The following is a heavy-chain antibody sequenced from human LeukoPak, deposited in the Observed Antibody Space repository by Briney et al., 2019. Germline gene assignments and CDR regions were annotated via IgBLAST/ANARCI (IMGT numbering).Heavy chain of an antibody. Sequence: ASVKVSCKASGYTFTGYYMHWVRQAPGLGLEWMGWINPNSGGTNYAQKFQGRVTMTRDTSISTAYMELSRLRSDDTAVYYCARCRGSGSYYLEGWGQGTLVTVSS. CDR2: INPNSGGT. CDR1: GYTFTGYY. D-gene: IGHD3-10*01. J-gene: IGHJ4*02. CDR3: ARCRGSGSYYLEG. V-gene: IGHV1-2*02.